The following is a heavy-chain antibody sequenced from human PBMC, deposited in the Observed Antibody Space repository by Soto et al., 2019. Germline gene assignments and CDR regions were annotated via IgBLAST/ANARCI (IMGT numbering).Heavy chain of an antibody. CDR3: TTNEAGSYGAFDI. Sequence: LRLSCAASGFTFSGSAMHWVRQASGKGLEWVGRIRSKANSYATAYAASVKGRFTISRDDSKNTAYLQMNSLKTEDTAVYYCTTNEAGSYGAFDIWGQGTMVTVSS. V-gene: IGHV3-73*01. D-gene: IGHD1-26*01. CDR2: IRSKANSYAT. CDR1: GFTFSGSA. J-gene: IGHJ3*02.